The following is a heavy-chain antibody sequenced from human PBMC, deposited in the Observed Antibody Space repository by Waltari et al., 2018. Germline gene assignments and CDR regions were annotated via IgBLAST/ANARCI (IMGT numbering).Heavy chain of an antibody. V-gene: IGHV4-39*01. CDR2: IYYSGST. CDR3: ARCGYSYGYVDYFDY. J-gene: IGHJ4*02. Sequence: QLQLQESGPGLVKPLETLSLTCTVSGGSISSSSYYWGWIRQPPWKGLDWIGSIYYSGSTYYNPSLKSRVTISVDTSKNQFSLKLSSVTAADTAVYYCARCGYSYGYVDYFDYWGQGTLVTVSS. CDR1: GGSISSSSYY. D-gene: IGHD5-18*01.